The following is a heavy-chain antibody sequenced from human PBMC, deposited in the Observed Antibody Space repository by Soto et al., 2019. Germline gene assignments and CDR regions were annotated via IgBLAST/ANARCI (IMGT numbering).Heavy chain of an antibody. CDR2: INPNGGST. CDR3: AREKWLVRRNDPFDI. J-gene: IGHJ3*02. V-gene: IGHV1-46*01. CDR1: GYTFINYY. D-gene: IGHD5-12*01. Sequence: QVQLVQSGAEVKKPGASVKVSCKASGYTFINYYMHWVRQAPGQGLEWMGIINPNGGSTTYAQKFQGRVTLTRDTSTNTVNMELSSLRSEDPAVYYCAREKWLVRRNDPFDIWGQGTMVTFSS.